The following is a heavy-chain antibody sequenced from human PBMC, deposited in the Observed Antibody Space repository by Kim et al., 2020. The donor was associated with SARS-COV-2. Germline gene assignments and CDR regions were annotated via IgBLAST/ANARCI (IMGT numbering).Heavy chain of an antibody. V-gene: IGHV1-3*01. Sequence: KYSQEFQGRVTITRDTSASTAYMELSSLRSEDTGVYYCAGGEAAGSPFDYWGQGTLVTVSS. CDR3: AGGEAAGSPFDY. D-gene: IGHD6-13*01. J-gene: IGHJ4*02.